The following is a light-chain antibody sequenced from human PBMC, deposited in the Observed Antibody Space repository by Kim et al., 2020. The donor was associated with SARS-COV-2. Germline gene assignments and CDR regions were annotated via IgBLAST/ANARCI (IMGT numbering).Light chain of an antibody. Sequence: APGLTIRIICGAANIRNKVGLWYQESPGLATLLVLSYDIRRPTGIPERLSGSNSGNTATLTSSRVEVGDEDDYYCHVWDSVSGQHVFAPGTKVTVL. J-gene: IGLJ1*01. CDR1: NIRNKV. V-gene: IGLV3-21*02. CDR3: HVWDSVSGQHV. CDR2: YDI.